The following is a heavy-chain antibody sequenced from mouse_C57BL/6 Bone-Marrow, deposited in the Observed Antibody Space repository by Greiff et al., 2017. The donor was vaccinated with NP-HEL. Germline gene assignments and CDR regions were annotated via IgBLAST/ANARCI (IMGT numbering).Heavy chain of an antibody. CDR1: GFTFSNYW. J-gene: IGHJ2*01. Sequence: EVKLEESGGGLVQPGGSMKLSCVASGFTFSNYWMNWVRQSPEKGLEWVAQIRLKSDNYATHYAESVKGRFTISRDDSNSNVYLQMNNLRAEDTGIYYGTGQYYGSSSYYFDYWGQGTTLTVSS. CDR3: TGQYYGSSSYYFDY. CDR2: IRLKSDNYAT. D-gene: IGHD1-1*01. V-gene: IGHV6-3*01.